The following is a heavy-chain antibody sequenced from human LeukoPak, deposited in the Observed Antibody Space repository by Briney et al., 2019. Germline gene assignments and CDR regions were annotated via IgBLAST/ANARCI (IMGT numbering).Heavy chain of an antibody. Sequence: GGSLRLSCAASGFTFSGSAMHWVRQASGKGLEWVGRIRSKAYGGTTEYAASVKGRFTISRDDSKSIAYLQMNSLKTEDTAVYYCTRTGGYSPLNILDYWGQGTLVTVSS. CDR3: TRTGGYSPLNILDY. J-gene: IGHJ4*02. CDR1: GFTFSGSA. V-gene: IGHV3-49*04. D-gene: IGHD5-18*01. CDR2: IRSKAYGGTT.